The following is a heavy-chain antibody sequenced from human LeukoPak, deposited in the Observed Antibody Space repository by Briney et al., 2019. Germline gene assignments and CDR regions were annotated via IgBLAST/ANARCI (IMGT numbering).Heavy chain of an antibody. J-gene: IGHJ5*02. Sequence: GGSLRLSCAASGFTFSSYGMHWVRQAPGKGLEWVAFIRYDGSNKYYADSVKGRFTISRDNSKNTLYLQMNSLRAEDTAVYYCAKDLRNLSPEYSSSSRFDPWGQGTLVTVSS. V-gene: IGHV3-30*02. CDR2: IRYDGSNK. D-gene: IGHD6-6*01. CDR1: GFTFSSYG. CDR3: AKDLRNLSPEYSSSSRFDP.